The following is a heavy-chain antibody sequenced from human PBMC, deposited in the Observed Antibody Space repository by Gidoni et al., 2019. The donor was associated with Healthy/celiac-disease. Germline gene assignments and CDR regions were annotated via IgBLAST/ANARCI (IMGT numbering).Heavy chain of an antibody. Sequence: QVQLQESGPGLVKPSETLSLTCTVSGGSISIYSWSWIRQPAGKGLEWIGRIYTSGSTNYNPSLKSQVTMSVDTSKNQFSLKLSSVTAADTAVYYCARDRPRGVWVFDYWGQGTLVTVSS. CDR2: IYTSGST. J-gene: IGHJ4*02. CDR1: GGSISIYS. CDR3: ARDRPRGVWVFDY. D-gene: IGHD6-13*01. V-gene: IGHV4-4*07.